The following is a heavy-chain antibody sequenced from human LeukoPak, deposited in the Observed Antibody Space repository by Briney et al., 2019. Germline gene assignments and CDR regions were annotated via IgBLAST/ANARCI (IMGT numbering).Heavy chain of an antibody. D-gene: IGHD2-15*01. V-gene: IGHV4-34*01. CDR2: INHSGST. CDR1: GGSISSYY. Sequence: PSETLSLTCTVSGGSISSYYWSWIRQPPGKGLEWIGEINHSGSTNYNSSLKSRVTISVDTSKNQFSLKLSSVTAADTAVYYCARIRPELGYCSGGSCHPADYWGQGTLVTVSS. CDR3: ARIRPELGYCSGGSCHPADY. J-gene: IGHJ4*02.